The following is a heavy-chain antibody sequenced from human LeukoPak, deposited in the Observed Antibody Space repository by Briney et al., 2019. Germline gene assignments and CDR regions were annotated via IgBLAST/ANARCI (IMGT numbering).Heavy chain of an antibody. D-gene: IGHD1-26*01. CDR3: ARSGRGYYYYGMDV. V-gene: IGHV4-59*11. CDR2: IYYTGST. Sequence: PSETLSLTCTVSGGSISSHYWTWIRQPPGKGLEWIGFIYYTGSTNYNPSLKSRVTISIDTSKNQFSVKLSSVTAADTAVYYCARSGRGYYYYGMDVWGQGTTVTVSS. J-gene: IGHJ6*02. CDR1: GGSISSHY.